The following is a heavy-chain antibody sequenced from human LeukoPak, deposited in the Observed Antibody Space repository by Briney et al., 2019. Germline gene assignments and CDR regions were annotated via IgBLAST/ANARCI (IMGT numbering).Heavy chain of an antibody. V-gene: IGHV3-15*01. CDR1: GINFSSAW. Sequence: GESLRLSCAASGINFSSAWMSWVRQAPGKGLEWVGRIKSKKDGEITDYAAPVKGRFTISRDDSKDTLYLQMNSLKTEDTAVYYCSTGGGVLRFLGGQGTLVTVSS. J-gene: IGHJ4*02. CDR3: STGGGVLRFL. D-gene: IGHD3-3*01. CDR2: IKSKKDGEIT.